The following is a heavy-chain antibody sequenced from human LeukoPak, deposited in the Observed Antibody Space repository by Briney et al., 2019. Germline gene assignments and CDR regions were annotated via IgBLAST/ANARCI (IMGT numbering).Heavy chain of an antibody. CDR2: MSYSGHT. V-gene: IGHV4-39*07. D-gene: IGHD3-10*01. CDR3: ARLFYGSGSGDY. CDR1: GDSIGRINYY. Sequence: SETLSLTCTISGDSIGRINYYWGWLRQPPGKGLEWIVSMSYSGHTYYNPSLKSRVTTSIDTSKNQFSLKLSSVTAADTAVYYCARLFYGSGSGDYWGQGTLVTVSS. J-gene: IGHJ4*02.